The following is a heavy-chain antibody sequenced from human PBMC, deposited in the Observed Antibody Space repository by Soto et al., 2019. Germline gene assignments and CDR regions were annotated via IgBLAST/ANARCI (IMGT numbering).Heavy chain of an antibody. J-gene: IGHJ4*02. V-gene: IGHV5-10-1*01. Sequence: EVQLVQSGAEVKKPGESLRISCKGSGYSFTSYWISWVRQMPGKGLEWMGRIDPSDSYTNYSPSFQGHVTISADKPISTAYMQWSSLQASDTAMYYCARLQAAAGDNDLTFDYWGQGTLVTVSS. CDR3: ARLQAAAGDNDLTFDY. CDR1: GYSFTSYW. CDR2: IDPSDSYT. D-gene: IGHD6-13*01.